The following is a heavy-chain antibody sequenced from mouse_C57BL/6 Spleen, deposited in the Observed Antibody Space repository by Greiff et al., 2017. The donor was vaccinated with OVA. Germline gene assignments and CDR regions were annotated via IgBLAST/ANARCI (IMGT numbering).Heavy chain of an antibody. CDR2: ISYDGSN. CDR1: GYSITSGYY. D-gene: IGHD1-1*01. Sequence: EVQLVESGPGLVKPSQSLSLTCSVTGYSITSGYYWNWIRQFPGNKLEWMGYISYDGSNNYNPSLKNRISITRDTSKNQFFLKLNSVTTEDTATYYCARGGTYGYFDYWGQGTTLTVSS. J-gene: IGHJ2*01. CDR3: ARGGTYGYFDY. V-gene: IGHV3-6*01.